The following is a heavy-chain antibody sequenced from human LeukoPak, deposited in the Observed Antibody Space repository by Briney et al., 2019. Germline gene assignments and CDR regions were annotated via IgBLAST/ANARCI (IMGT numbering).Heavy chain of an antibody. CDR2: IYSAGST. CDR3: AKTLVDYYDRSGYYPSGAFDI. CDR1: GFTVSSNY. J-gene: IGHJ3*02. Sequence: GGSLRLSCAASGFTVSSNYMSWVRQAPGKGLEWVSVIYSAGSTYYADSVKGRFTISRDNSKNTLYLQMNSLRAEDTAVYYCAKTLVDYYDRSGYYPSGAFDIWGQGTMVTVSS. D-gene: IGHD3-22*01. V-gene: IGHV3-53*01.